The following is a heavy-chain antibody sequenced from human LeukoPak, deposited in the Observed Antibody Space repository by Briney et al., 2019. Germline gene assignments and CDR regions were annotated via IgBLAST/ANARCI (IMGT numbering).Heavy chain of an antibody. CDR2: ISGSGGST. V-gene: IGHV3-23*01. D-gene: IGHD3-22*01. CDR3: AKEATLYYYDSSGTDAFDI. Sequence: GGSLRLSCAAFGFTFSSYAMSWVRQAPGKGLEWVSAISGSGGSTYYADSVKGRFTISRDNSKNTLYLQMNSLRAEDTAVYYCAKEATLYYYDSSGTDAFDIWGQGTMVTVSS. CDR1: GFTFSSYA. J-gene: IGHJ3*02.